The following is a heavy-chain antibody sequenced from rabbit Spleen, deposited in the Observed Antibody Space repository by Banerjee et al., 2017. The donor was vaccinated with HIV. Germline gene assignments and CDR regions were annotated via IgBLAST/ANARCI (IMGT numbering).Heavy chain of an antibody. CDR1: GFDFSNYG. D-gene: IGHD1-1*01. Sequence: QEQLVESGGGLVQPGGSLELSCKASGFDFSNYGMSWVRQAPGKGLEWIACIHTTSGITYYASWAKGRFTISKTSTTVTLQMTSLTAADTATYFCARDLSSVRLTRLDLWGPGTLVTVS. V-gene: IGHV1S39*01. CDR3: ARDLSSVRLTRLDL. CDR2: IHTTSGIT. J-gene: IGHJ3*01.